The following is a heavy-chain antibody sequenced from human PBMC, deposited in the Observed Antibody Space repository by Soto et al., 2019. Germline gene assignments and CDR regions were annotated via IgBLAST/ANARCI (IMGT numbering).Heavy chain of an antibody. D-gene: IGHD3-16*01. CDR3: ARGSVTTFSRSYYYYGMDV. J-gene: IGHJ6*01. Sequence: ASVKVSCKASGYTFTSYGISWVRQAPGQGLEWKGWISAYNGNTNYAQKLQGRVTMTTDTSTSTAYMELRSLRSDDTAVYYCARGSVTTFSRSYYYYGMDVWGQGTTVTVAS. CDR1: GYTFTSYG. CDR2: ISAYNGNT. V-gene: IGHV1-18*01.